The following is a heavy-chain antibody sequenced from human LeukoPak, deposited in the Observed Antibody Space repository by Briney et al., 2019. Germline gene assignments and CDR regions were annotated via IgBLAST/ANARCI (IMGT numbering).Heavy chain of an antibody. CDR2: IRFDGSNQ. CDR1: GFIFSIYG. D-gene: IGHD5-24*01. J-gene: IGHJ4*02. Sequence: HPGGSLRLSCAASGFIFSIYGLHWVRQAPGKGLEWVAFIRFDGSNQYYADSVKGRFTISRDNSKNTLYLQMNSLRPEDTAVYYCAKDQDGYIYNRFDYWGQGSLVTVSS. V-gene: IGHV3-30*02. CDR3: AKDQDGYIYNRFDY.